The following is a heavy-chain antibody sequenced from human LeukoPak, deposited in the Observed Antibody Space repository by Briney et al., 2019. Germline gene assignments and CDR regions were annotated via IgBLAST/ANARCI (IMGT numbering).Heavy chain of an antibody. CDR2: IRYDGSNK. CDR3: ATSNYDFWSGYDY. Sequence: GGSLRLSCAASEFTFSNYGMHWVRQAPGKGLEWVAFIRYDGSNKYYADSVKGRFTISRDNSKNTLYLQMNSLRGEDTAMYYCATSNYDFWSGYDYWGQGTLVTVSS. D-gene: IGHD3-3*01. CDR1: EFTFSNYG. V-gene: IGHV3-30*02. J-gene: IGHJ4*02.